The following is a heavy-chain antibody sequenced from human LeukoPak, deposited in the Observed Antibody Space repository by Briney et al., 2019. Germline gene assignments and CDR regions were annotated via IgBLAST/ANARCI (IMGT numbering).Heavy chain of an antibody. CDR3: ARPAPGDYDILTGYSRYYFDY. D-gene: IGHD3-9*01. CDR1: GYSFTSYW. J-gene: IGHJ4*02. Sequence: GEAPKPSCKGSGYSFTSYWIGWVRPMPRKGLELMGIIYPGDSETRYCPSFQARVTISADKSIRTAYLQWSSLKASYTAMYYCARPAPGDYDILTGYSRYYFDYWGQGTLVTVSS. V-gene: IGHV5-51*01. CDR2: IYPGDSET.